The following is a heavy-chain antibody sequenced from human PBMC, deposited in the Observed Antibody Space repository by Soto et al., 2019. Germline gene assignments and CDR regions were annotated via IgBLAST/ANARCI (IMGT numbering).Heavy chain of an antibody. V-gene: IGHV4-31*03. CDR3: ASLIGELLRIPDGGDWFDP. CDR2: IYYSGST. D-gene: IGHD1-26*01. Sequence: QVQLQESGPGLVKPSQTLSLTCTVSGGSISSGGYYWSWIRQHPGKGLEWIGYIYYSGSTYYNPSLKSRVTISVDTSKNQFSLKLSSVTAADTAVYYCASLIGELLRIPDGGDWFDPWGQGTLVTVSS. CDR1: GGSISSGGYY. J-gene: IGHJ5*02.